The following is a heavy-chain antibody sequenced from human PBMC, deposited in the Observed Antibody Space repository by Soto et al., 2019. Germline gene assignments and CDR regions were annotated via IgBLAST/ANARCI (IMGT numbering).Heavy chain of an antibody. CDR1: GFTVSNNY. J-gene: IGHJ6*02. V-gene: IGHV3-66*01. CDR3: ARGVRDSGNYNV. Sequence: EVQLVESGGGLVQPGGSLRLSCAASGFTVSNNYMSWVRQAPGKGLEWVSVIYSGGYTNYADSVKGRFTISRDNSKNTLYLQMNSLRAEDTAVYYCARGVRDSGNYNVWGQGTTVTVSS. CDR2: IYSGGYT. D-gene: IGHD3-10*01.